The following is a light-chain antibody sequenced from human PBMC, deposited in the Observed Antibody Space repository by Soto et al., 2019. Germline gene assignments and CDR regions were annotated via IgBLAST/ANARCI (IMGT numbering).Light chain of an antibody. V-gene: IGKV3-15*01. J-gene: IGKJ2*01. CDR3: QQYNNWPPYT. Sequence: EIVITQSPATLSVSPWERVSLSCGASQSVGTILAWYQQKLGQAPRLLIYGASTRATGIPARFSGSGAGTEFTLTISSLQSEDFAVYYCQQYNNWPPYTFGQ. CDR2: GAS. CDR1: QSVGTI.